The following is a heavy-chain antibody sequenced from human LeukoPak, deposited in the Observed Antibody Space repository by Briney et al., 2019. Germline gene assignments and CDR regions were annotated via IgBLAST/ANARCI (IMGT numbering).Heavy chain of an antibody. J-gene: IGHJ4*02. D-gene: IGHD5-12*01. Sequence: PGGSLLLSCSASGFTFINYSMNWGRRAPGEGLEGVSYISSRSSTVYYADSLKSRFTISRDNAKNSLYLQMNSLRDEDTAVYYCARDVRWLRFVFDHWGQGNPVTVSS. V-gene: IGHV3-48*02. CDR3: ARDVRWLRFVFDH. CDR1: GFTFINYS. CDR2: ISSRSSTV.